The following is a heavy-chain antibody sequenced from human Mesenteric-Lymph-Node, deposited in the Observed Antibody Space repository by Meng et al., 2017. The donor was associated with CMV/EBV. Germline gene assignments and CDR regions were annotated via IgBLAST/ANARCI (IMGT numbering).Heavy chain of an antibody. Sequence: GESLKISCAACGFTFSSYDMHWVRQATGKGLEWVSAIGTAGDTYYPGSVKGQFTISRENAKNSLYLQMNSLRAEDTAVYYCARSRSMIRESPGYWGQGTLVTVSS. CDR2: IGTAGDT. CDR3: ARSRSMIRESPGY. CDR1: GFTFSSYD. V-gene: IGHV3-13*03. D-gene: IGHD3-10*01. J-gene: IGHJ4*02.